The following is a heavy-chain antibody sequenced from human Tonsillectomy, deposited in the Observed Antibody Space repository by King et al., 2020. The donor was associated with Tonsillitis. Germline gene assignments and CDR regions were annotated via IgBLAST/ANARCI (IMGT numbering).Heavy chain of an antibody. CDR1: GFTFSSYW. J-gene: IGHJ3*02. CDR3: ASYYDGSGSEDAFDI. CDR2: IKEYGSEK. D-gene: IGHD3-22*01. Sequence: VQLVESGGGLVLPGGSLRLSCVASGFTFSSYWMSWVRQAPGKWLEWVANIKEYGSEKYYVDSVKGRFTISRDNAKNSLYLQMNNLRAEDTAVYYCASYYDGSGSEDAFDIWGQGTMVTVSS. V-gene: IGHV3-7*03.